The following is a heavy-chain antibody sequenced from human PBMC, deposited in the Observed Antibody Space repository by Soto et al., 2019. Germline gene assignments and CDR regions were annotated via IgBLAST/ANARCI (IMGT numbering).Heavy chain of an antibody. CDR3: ARRGGSGYFYYYYMDV. Sequence: SETLSLTCTVSGGSISSSSYYWGWIRQPPGKGLEWIGSIYYSGSTYYNPSLKSRVTISVDTSKNQFSLKLSSVTAADTAVYYCARRGGSGYFYYYYMDVWGKGTTVTVSS. V-gene: IGHV4-39*01. CDR1: GGSISSSSYY. CDR2: IYYSGST. J-gene: IGHJ6*03. D-gene: IGHD3-3*01.